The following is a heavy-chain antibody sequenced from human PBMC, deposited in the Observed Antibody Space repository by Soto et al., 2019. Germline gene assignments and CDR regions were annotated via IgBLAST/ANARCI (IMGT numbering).Heavy chain of an antibody. V-gene: IGHV1-3*01. Sequence: ASVKVARKAFGYTYTIDAMLRRLITKGKRLEWMGWINAGNGNTKYSQKLQGRVTMTTDTSTSTAYMELRSLRSDDTAVYYCASREVLGSVVPTMKNSDYYYCCMDLWGKGTTVTVFS. CDR1: GYTYTIDA. D-gene: IGHD2-2*01. CDR2: INAGNGNT. CDR3: ASREVLGSVVPTMKNSDYYYCCMDL. J-gene: IGHJ6*04.